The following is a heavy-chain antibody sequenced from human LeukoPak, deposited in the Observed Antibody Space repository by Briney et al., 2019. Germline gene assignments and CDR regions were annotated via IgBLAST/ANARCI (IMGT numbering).Heavy chain of an antibody. CDR2: IYYSGST. CDR3: ARGLMMAVAGRGEFHY. J-gene: IGHJ4*02. V-gene: IGHV4-59*01. D-gene: IGHD6-13*01. CDR1: GGSISSYY. Sequence: SETLSLTCIVSGGSISSYYWSWIRHPPGKGLVWIRYIYYSGSTNYNPSLKSRVTISVDTSKNQFSLKLSSVTAADTAVYYCARGLMMAVAGRGEFHYWGQGTLVTVSS.